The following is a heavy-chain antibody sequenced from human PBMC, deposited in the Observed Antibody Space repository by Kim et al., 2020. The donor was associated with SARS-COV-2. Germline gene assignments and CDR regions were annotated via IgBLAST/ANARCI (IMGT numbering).Heavy chain of an antibody. Sequence: PSLKGRVTISVDTSKNQFSLKLSSVTAADTAVYYCASWLRAGSWYGASDYRGQGTLVTVSS. CDR3: ASWLRAGSWYGASDY. D-gene: IGHD6-13*01. V-gene: IGHV4-31*02. J-gene: IGHJ4*02.